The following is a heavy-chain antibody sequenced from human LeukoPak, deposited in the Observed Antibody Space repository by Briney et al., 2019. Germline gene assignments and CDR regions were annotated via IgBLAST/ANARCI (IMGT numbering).Heavy chain of an antibody. CDR3: ASQVFLFGNDYYYGMDV. Sequence: GASVKVSCKASGYTFTSYAMNWVRQAPGQGLEWMGWLNTNTGNPTYAQGFTGRFVFSLDTSVSTAYLQISSLKAEDTAVYYCASQVFLFGNDYYYGMDVWGQGTTVTVSS. J-gene: IGHJ6*02. D-gene: IGHD3-3*01. V-gene: IGHV7-4-1*02. CDR2: LNTNTGNP. CDR1: GYTFTSYA.